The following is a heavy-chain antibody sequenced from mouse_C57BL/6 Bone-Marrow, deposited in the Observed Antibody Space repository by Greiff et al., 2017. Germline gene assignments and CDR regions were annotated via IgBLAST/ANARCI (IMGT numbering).Heavy chain of an antibody. J-gene: IGHJ3*01. Sequence: VQLQQSGAELVRPGASVKLSCTASGFNIKDDYMHWVKQRPEQGLEWIGWIDPENGDTDNASKFPGKATITVDTSSNTAYVQLSSMTSEDTAVYYCTRIAYWGQGTLVTVSA. CDR1: GFNIKDDY. CDR3: TRIAY. CDR2: IDPENGDT. V-gene: IGHV14-4*01.